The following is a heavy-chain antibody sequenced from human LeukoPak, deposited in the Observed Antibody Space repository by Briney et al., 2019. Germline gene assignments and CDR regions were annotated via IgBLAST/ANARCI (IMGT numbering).Heavy chain of an antibody. CDR1: GDSVSSNRAA. V-gene: IGHV6-1*01. J-gene: IGHJ6*02. Sequence: SQTLSLTCAISGDSVSSNRAAWNWIRQSPSRGLEWLGRTYYRSKWYNDYAVSVKSRITINPDTSKNQFSLQLNSVTPEDTAVYYCARSVGYYYDSSGYYPYGMDVWGQGTTVTVSS. D-gene: IGHD3-22*01. CDR3: ARSVGYYYDSSGYYPYGMDV. CDR2: TYYRSKWYN.